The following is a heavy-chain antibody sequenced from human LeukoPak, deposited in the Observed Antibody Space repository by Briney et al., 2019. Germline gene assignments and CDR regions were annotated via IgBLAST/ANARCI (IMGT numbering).Heavy chain of an antibody. D-gene: IGHD3-10*01. CDR3: AADRAGSYLRFVY. V-gene: IGHV1-46*01. J-gene: IGHJ4*02. Sequence: GASVKVSCKASGYTFTKYYIHWVRQAPGQGLKWMGVINPSGGSTSYAQKFQGRVTMTRDTSTSTVYMELSSLRSEDTAVYYCAADRAGSYLRFVYWGQGTPVTVSS. CDR1: GYTFTKYY. CDR2: INPSGGST.